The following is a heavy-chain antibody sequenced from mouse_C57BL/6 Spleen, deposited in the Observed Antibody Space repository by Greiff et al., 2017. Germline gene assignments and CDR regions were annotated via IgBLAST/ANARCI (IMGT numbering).Heavy chain of an antibody. CDR2: IDPEDGDT. CDR1: GFNIKDYY. CDR3: TTSSTVEPYYAMDY. D-gene: IGHD1-1*01. Sequence: VQLQQSGAELVRPGASVRLSCTASGFNIKDYYMHWVKQRPEQGLEWIGRIDPEDGDTEYAPKFQGKATMTADTSSNTAYLQLSSLTSEDTAVYYCTTSSTVEPYYAMDYWGQGTSVTVSS. J-gene: IGHJ4*01. V-gene: IGHV14-1*01.